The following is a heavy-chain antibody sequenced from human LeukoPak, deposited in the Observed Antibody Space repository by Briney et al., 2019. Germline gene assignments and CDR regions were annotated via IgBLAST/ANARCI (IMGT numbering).Heavy chain of an antibody. J-gene: IGHJ4*02. CDR3: ARGRDVVVVPAADFNY. CDR1: GDSVSRNNIA. V-gene: IGHV6-1*01. Sequence: SQTLSLTCDISGDSVSRNNIAWNWTRQSPSRGLEWLGRTYYRSSWYYEYADSVKSRLTISPDTSKNQFSLHLKSVTPEDTAVYYCARGRDVVVVPAADFNYWGQGILVTVSS. D-gene: IGHD2-2*01. CDR2: TYYRSSWYY.